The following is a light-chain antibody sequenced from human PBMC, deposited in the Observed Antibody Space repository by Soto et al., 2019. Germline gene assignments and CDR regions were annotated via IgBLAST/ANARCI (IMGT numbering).Light chain of an antibody. V-gene: IGLV2-14*01. Sequence: QSVLSQPPSASGAPGQSVTISCTGTSSDVGAYKYVSWYQQHPGKAPKLMIYEVSNRPSGVSNRFSGSKSGNTASLTISGLQAEDEADYYCSSYTSSSTPFYVFGTGTKLTVL. J-gene: IGLJ1*01. CDR1: SSDVGAYKY. CDR3: SSYTSSSTPFYV. CDR2: EVS.